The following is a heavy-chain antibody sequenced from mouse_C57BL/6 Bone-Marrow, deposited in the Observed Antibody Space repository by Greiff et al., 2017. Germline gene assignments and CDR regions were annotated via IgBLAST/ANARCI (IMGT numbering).Heavy chain of an antibody. CDR3: ARPMTLSY. CDR1: GFSLTSYG. J-gene: IGHJ3*01. Sequence: VQRVESGPGPVQPSQSLSITCTVSGFSLTSYGVHWVRQSPGKGLEWLGVVWSGGSTDYNAAFISRLSISKDNSKSQVFFKMNSLQADDTAIYYCARPMTLSYWGQGTLVTVSA. V-gene: IGHV2-2*01. D-gene: IGHD2-3*01. CDR2: VWSGGST.